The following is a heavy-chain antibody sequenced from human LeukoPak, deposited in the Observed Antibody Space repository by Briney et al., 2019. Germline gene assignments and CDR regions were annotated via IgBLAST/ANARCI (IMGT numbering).Heavy chain of an antibody. J-gene: IGHJ4*02. CDR3: AKGFYQHYYFDY. V-gene: IGHV3-30*02. CDR2: IRYDGSNK. Sequence: GSLRLSCAASGFTFSSYGMHWVRQAPGKGLEWVAFIRYDGSNKYYADSVKGRFTISRDNSKNTLYLQMNSLRAEDTAVYYCAKGFYQHYYFDYWGQETLVTVSS. CDR1: GFTFSSYG. D-gene: IGHD2-2*01.